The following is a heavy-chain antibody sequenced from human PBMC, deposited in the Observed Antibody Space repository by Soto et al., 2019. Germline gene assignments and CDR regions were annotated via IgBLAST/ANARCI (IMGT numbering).Heavy chain of an antibody. CDR2: TYFRSKWFN. Sequence: SQTLSLTCDISGDSVSSKSAAWNWIRQSPSRGLEWLGRTYFRSKWFNDYAPSVKSRLTINPDTSKNQFSLHLSSVTPEDTAIYYCARRLFDRGSAFDPWGQGSMVTVSS. CDR1: GDSVSSKSAA. CDR3: ARRLFDRGSAFDP. V-gene: IGHV6-1*01. D-gene: IGHD5-12*01. J-gene: IGHJ5*02.